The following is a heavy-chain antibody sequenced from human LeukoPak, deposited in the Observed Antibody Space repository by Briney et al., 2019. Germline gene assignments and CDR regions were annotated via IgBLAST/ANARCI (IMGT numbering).Heavy chain of an antibody. CDR1: GGTFSSYV. V-gene: IGHV1-2*02. J-gene: IGHJ4*02. D-gene: IGHD7-27*01. CDR2: IHAGTGDT. CDR3: ARDENWGPDY. Sequence: GSSVKVSCKASGGTFSSYVISWVRQAPGQGLEWMGWIHAGTGDTNYAQKFQGRFTMTRDTSINTLYMELNRLTSDDTAVYFCARDENWGPDYWGQGTLVTVSS.